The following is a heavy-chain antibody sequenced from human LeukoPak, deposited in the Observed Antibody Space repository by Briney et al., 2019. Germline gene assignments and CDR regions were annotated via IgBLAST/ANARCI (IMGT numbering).Heavy chain of an antibody. Sequence: GGSLRLSCAASGFTFSSYWMSWVRQAPGKGLEWVANIKQDGSEKYYADSVKGRFTISRDNAKNSLYLQMNSLRAEDTAVYYCARAPPDLRGYSYGYAFDIWGQGTMVTVSS. J-gene: IGHJ3*02. CDR1: GFTFSSYW. D-gene: IGHD5-18*01. CDR3: ARAPPDLRGYSYGYAFDI. V-gene: IGHV3-7*01. CDR2: IKQDGSEK.